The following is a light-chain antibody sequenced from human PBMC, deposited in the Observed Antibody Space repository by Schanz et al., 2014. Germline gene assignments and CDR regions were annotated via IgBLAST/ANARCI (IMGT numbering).Light chain of an antibody. V-gene: IGKV3-20*01. CDR2: GAS. CDR1: QSVSSY. Sequence: EIVLTQSPATLSLSPGERATLSCRASQSVSSYLAWYQQKPGQAPRLLIYGASTRATGIPTRFSGSGSGTDFTLTISRLEPEDFAVYYCQQYGSSPMYTFGQGTKLEIK. CDR3: QQYGSSPMYT. J-gene: IGKJ2*01.